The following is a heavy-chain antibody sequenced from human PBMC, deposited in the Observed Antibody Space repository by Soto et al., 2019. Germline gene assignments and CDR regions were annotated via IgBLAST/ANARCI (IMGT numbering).Heavy chain of an antibody. CDR3: ARGPTDYYDNSGDYFLDY. CDR2: ISTYNGNT. V-gene: IGHV1-18*01. J-gene: IGHJ4*02. D-gene: IGHD3-22*01. Sequence: QVQLVQSGAEVKKPGASVKVSCKASGYTFTTYGMSWVRQAPGQGLDWMGWISTYNGNTKYVERLQGRVTMTTDTTTSTAYMELRSLRFDDTAVYYCARGPTDYYDNSGDYFLDYWGQGTLVTVSS. CDR1: GYTFTTYG.